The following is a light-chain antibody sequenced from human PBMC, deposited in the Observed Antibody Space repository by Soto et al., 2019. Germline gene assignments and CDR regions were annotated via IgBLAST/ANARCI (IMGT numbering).Light chain of an antibody. Sequence: QSALTQPASVSGSPGESITISCTGTSSDVGGYNYVSWYQQHPGKAPKLMIYDVSDRPSGVPNRFSGSKSGNTASLTISGLQAEDEADYYCSSYTSGFYVFGTGTKVTVL. CDR3: SSYTSGFYV. V-gene: IGLV2-14*01. CDR1: SSDVGGYNY. CDR2: DVS. J-gene: IGLJ1*01.